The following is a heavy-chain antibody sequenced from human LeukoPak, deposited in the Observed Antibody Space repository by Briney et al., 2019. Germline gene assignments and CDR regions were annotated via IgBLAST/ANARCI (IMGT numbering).Heavy chain of an antibody. D-gene: IGHD3-22*01. J-gene: IGHJ4*02. CDR3: ARKAGYYYDSSGYYYDYFDY. CDR2: IYYSGST. Sequence: PSETLSLTCAVYGGSFSSYYWSWIRQPPGKGLEWIGYIYYSGSTNYNPSLKSRVTISVDTSKNQFSLKLSSVTAADTAVYYCARKAGYYYDSSGYYYDYFDYWGQGTLVTVSS. CDR1: GGSFSSYY. V-gene: IGHV4-59*08.